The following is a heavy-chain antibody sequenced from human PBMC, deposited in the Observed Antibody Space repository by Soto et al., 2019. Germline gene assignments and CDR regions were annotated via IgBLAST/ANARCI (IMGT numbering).Heavy chain of an antibody. CDR3: VREYYYGMDV. V-gene: IGHV3-11*05. CDR2: ITSSSDYT. CDR1: GFTFSAYY. Sequence: QEQLVESGGGLVRPGGSLRLSCAASGFTFSAYYMTWMRQAPGKGLEWVSYITSSSDYTNYAGSVKGRFTISRDNAKNSLYLQMNSLRVEDTAVYYCVREYYYGMDVWGQGTTVIVSS. J-gene: IGHJ6*02.